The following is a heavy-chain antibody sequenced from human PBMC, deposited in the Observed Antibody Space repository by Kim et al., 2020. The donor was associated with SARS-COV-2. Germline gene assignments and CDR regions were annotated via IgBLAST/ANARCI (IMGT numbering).Heavy chain of an antibody. Sequence: GGSLRLSCAASGFTFSSYGMHWVCQAPGKGLEWVAVIWYDGSNKYYADSVKGRFTISRDNSKNTLYLQMNSLRAEDTAVYYCAREVIASEVVPTLRYYGMDVWGQGTTVTVSS. D-gene: IGHD2-21*01. CDR2: IWYDGSNK. CDR3: AREVIASEVVPTLRYYGMDV. J-gene: IGHJ6*02. V-gene: IGHV3-33*01. CDR1: GFTFSSYG.